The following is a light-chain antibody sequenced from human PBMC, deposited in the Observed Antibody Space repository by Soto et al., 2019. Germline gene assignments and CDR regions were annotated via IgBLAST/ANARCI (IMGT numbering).Light chain of an antibody. CDR2: KTS. CDR3: QHSSDYSLT. Sequence: DIHMTQSPATLSASVGDRVTLTCRASQSLNMWLAWYQQKPGKAPNLLIYKTSSLASGVPSRFSGSGSGTEFILTISSLQHDYFASYYCQHSSDYSLTFGQGTKVEVK. CDR1: QSLNMW. J-gene: IGKJ1*01. V-gene: IGKV1-5*03.